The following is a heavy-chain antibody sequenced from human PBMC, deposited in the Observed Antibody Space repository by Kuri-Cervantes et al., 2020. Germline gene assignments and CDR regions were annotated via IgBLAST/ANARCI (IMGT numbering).Heavy chain of an antibody. Sequence: ASVKVSCKASGYTFTSYAIHWVRQAPGQRLEWMGWINTGNGKTKYSQKFQGRVTITRDTSASTAYMELSSLRSEDTAVYYCARGFRAVAGTIDYWGQGTLVTVSS. V-gene: IGHV1-3*04. CDR3: ARGFRAVAGTIDY. D-gene: IGHD6-19*01. J-gene: IGHJ4*02. CDR2: INTGNGKT. CDR1: GYTFTSYA.